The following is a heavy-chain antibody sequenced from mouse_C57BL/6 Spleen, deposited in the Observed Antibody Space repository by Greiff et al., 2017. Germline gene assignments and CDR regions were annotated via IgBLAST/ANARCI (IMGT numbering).Heavy chain of an antibody. D-gene: IGHD3-2*02. Sequence: EVQLQESGPGLVKPSQSLSLTCSVTGYSITSGYYWNWIRQFPGNKLEWMGYISYDGSNNYNPSLKNRISITRDTSKNQFFLKLNSVTTEDTATYYCARDHSAGYVFAYWGQGTLVTVSA. CDR3: ARDHSAGYVFAY. J-gene: IGHJ3*01. V-gene: IGHV3-6*01. CDR1: GYSITSGYY. CDR2: ISYDGSN.